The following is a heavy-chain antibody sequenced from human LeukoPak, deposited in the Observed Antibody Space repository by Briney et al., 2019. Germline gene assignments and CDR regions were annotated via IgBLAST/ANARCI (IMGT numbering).Heavy chain of an antibody. D-gene: IGHD6-13*01. CDR3: AHSGFEYYFDY. V-gene: IGHV3-74*01. CDR2: INNDGRST. J-gene: IGHJ4*02. Sequence: PGGSLRLSCAASGFTFSYYWMHWVRQAQGTGLVWVSRINNDGRSTNYADSVKGRFTISSDKAKNTLYLQMNSLRAEDTAVYYCAHSGFEYYFDYWGQGTLVTVSS. CDR1: GFTFSYYW.